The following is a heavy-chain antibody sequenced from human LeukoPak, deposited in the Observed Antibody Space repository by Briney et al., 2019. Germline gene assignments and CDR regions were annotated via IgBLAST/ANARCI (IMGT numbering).Heavy chain of an antibody. CDR3: ARSYY. J-gene: IGHJ4*02. Sequence: GGSLRLSCAASGFTFSRSWMSWVRQAPGKGLVWVASIKQDGSEEYYVDSLKGRFTISRYNAKNSLYLQMNSLRAEDTAVYYCARSYYWGQGTLVTVSS. CDR1: GFTFSRSW. CDR2: IKQDGSEE. V-gene: IGHV3-7*01.